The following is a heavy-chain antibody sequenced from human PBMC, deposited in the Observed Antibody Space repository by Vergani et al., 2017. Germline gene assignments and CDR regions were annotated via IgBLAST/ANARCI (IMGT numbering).Heavy chain of an antibody. CDR1: GFTFSSHA. CDR2: IKNTGDST. CDR3: GRGSDNYN. J-gene: IGHJ4*02. D-gene: IGHD5-24*01. Sequence: EVQLLQSEGAVVQPGGSLRLSCVASGFTFSSHAMIWVRQGHGQGLEWVSSIKNTGDSTHYADSVKGRFTISRDNSKNTLYLQMNSLRVEDTAVNYCGRGSDNYNWGQGTLVTVSS. V-gene: IGHV3-23*01.